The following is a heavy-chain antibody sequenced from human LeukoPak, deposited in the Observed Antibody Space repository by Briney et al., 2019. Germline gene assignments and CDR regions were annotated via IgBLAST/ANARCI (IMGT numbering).Heavy chain of an antibody. Sequence: SETLSLTCTVSGGSIGSSSYYWGWIRQPPGKGLEWIGYIYYSGSTNYNPSLKSRVTISVDTSKNQFSLKLSSVTAADTAVYYCARRKVRGVITDAFDIWGQGTMVTVSS. D-gene: IGHD3-10*01. CDR1: GGSIGSSSYY. J-gene: IGHJ3*02. CDR2: IYYSGST. V-gene: IGHV4-61*05. CDR3: ARRKVRGVITDAFDI.